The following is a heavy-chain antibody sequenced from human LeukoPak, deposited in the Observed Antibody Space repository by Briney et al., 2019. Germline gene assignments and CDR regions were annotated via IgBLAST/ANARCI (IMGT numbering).Heavy chain of an antibody. CDR2: ISYDGSNK. CDR1: GFTFSSYA. CDR3: AREGAAAGTFDY. V-gene: IGHV3-30-3*01. D-gene: IGHD6-13*01. J-gene: IGHJ4*02. Sequence: GGSLRLSCAASGFTFSSYAMHWVCQAPGKGLEWVAVISYDGSNKYYADSVKGRFTISRDNSKNTLYLQMNSLRAEDTAVYYCAREGAAAGTFDYWGQGTLVTVSS.